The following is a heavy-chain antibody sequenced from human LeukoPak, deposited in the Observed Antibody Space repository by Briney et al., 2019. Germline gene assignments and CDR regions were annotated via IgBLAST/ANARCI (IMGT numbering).Heavy chain of an antibody. CDR1: GGSIGNYY. J-gene: IGHJ4*02. CDR3: ARQGVATAIDY. D-gene: IGHD2-21*02. CDR2: ISASGNT. Sequence: KPSETLSLTCTVSGGSIGNYYWSWIRQPAGKGLEWIGRISASGNTNYNPSLKSRVTMSVDTSMNLFALKLSSVTAADTAVYYCARQGVATAIDYWGRGTLVTVSS. V-gene: IGHV4-4*07.